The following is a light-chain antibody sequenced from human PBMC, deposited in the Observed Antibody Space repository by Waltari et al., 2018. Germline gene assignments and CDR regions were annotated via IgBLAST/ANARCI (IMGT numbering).Light chain of an antibody. J-gene: IGKJ1*01. CDR1: QAIGNE. CDR3: LQDKNYPRT. CDR2: AAS. V-gene: IGKV1-6*02. Sequence: AIQMTQSPSSLSAFVGDRVTIPCRATQAIGNELAWYQQRPGEAPKVLIYAASRLQNGVPSRFSGSGSGTYFTLTISSLQPEDFATYYCLQDKNYPRTFGQGTK.